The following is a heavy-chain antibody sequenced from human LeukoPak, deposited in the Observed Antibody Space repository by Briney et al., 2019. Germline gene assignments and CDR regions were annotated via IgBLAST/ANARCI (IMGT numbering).Heavy chain of an antibody. D-gene: IGHD3-22*01. CDR2: ISSSGGST. CDR1: GFTLSSYA. CDR3: AKDRFGYYDSSGYVDY. Sequence: GGSLRLSCAASGFTLSSYAMSWVRQAPGKGLEWVSAISSSGGSTYYADSVKGRFTISRDNSKNTLYLQMNSLRAEDTAVHYCAKDRFGYYDSSGYVDYWGQGTLVTVSS. V-gene: IGHV3-23*01. J-gene: IGHJ4*02.